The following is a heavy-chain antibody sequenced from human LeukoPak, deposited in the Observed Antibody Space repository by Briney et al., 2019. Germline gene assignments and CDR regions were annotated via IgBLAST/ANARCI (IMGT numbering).Heavy chain of an antibody. D-gene: IGHD6-19*01. CDR3: ARDKSVAGKYAFDI. V-gene: IGHV3-53*01. CDR1: VFTVSSNY. J-gene: IGHJ3*02. Sequence: GGSLRLSCAASVFTVSSNYMSWVRQAPGKGLEWVSVIYSGGSTYYADSVKGRFTISRDNSKNTLYLQMNSLRAEDTAVYYCARDKSVAGKYAFDIWGQGTMVTVSS. CDR2: IYSGGST.